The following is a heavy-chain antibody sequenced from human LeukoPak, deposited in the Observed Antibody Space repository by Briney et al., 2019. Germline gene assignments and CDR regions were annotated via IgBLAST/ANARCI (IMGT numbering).Heavy chain of an antibody. CDR3: ASSAGALIDC. Sequence: GGSLRLSCAASGSTFSNYDMHWVRQAPGKGLEWVAVIWFDGSNKFYADSVKGRFTISRDNSKNTLYLQMNSLRAEDTAVYYCASSAGALIDCWGQGTLVIVSS. D-gene: IGHD6-19*01. CDR1: GSTFSNYD. V-gene: IGHV3-33*01. J-gene: IGHJ4*02. CDR2: IWFDGSNK.